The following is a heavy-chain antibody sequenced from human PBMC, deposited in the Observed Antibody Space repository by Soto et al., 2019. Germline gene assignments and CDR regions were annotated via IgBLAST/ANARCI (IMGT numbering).Heavy chain of an antibody. Sequence: GGSLRLSCAASGFTFSSYAMNWVRQAPEKGLEYVSAIGSDGGNTYYANSVKDRFTISRDNSKNTLYLQMGSLRTEDMAVYYCARGDPYSDTLRNDAFDIWGQGTMVTVSS. D-gene: IGHD5-18*01. V-gene: IGHV3-64*01. CDR3: ARGDPYSDTLRNDAFDI. CDR1: GFTFSSYA. CDR2: IGSDGGNT. J-gene: IGHJ3*02.